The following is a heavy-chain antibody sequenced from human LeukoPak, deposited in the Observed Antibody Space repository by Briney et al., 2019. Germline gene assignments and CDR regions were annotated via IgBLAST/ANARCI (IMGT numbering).Heavy chain of an antibody. CDR3: ARRQYGSSRADH. CDR2: HYYNGVT. D-gene: IGHD6-13*01. V-gene: IGHV4-39*01. Sequence: SDTLSLSCTVSGASISSGGYRWDWIRLPPGKGLEWIGDHYYNGVTSYNPSLKSRVTISVDTSTNQFSLILTSVTAADTAVYYCARRQYGSSRADHWGQGTLVTVSS. J-gene: IGHJ4*02. CDR1: GASISSGGYR.